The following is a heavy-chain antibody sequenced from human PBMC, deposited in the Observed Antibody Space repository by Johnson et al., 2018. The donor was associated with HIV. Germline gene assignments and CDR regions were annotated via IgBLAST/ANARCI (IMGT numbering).Heavy chain of an antibody. Sequence: MQLVESGGGLVQPGGSLRVSCAASGFTFSSYWMNWVRQAPGKGLEWVAKIKQDGSETYYVDSVTGRFTISRDNDKNSLYLKMNSLRAEDTAVYYCARGARGDLEWLLSGHAFDIWGQGTMVTVSS. CDR2: IKQDGSET. J-gene: IGHJ3*02. V-gene: IGHV3-7*01. CDR1: GFTFSSYW. CDR3: ARGARGDLEWLLSGHAFDI. D-gene: IGHD3-3*01.